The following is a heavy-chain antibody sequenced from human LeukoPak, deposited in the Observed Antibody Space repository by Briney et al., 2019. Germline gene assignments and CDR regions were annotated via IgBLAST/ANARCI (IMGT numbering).Heavy chain of an antibody. V-gene: IGHV1-18*01. CDR3: ARDSALVGATPVDY. CDR1: GYTFTSYG. CDR2: ISAYNGNT. D-gene: IGHD1-26*01. J-gene: IGHJ4*02. Sequence: GASVKVSCKASGYTFTSYGISWVRQAPGQGLEWMGWISAYNGNTNYAQKLQGRVTMTTDTSTSTAYMELRSLRSDDTAVYYCARDSALVGATPVDYWGQGTLVTVSS.